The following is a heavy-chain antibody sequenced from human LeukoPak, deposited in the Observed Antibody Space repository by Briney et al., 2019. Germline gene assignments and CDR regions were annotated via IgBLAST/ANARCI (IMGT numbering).Heavy chain of an antibody. CDR2: ISFSGCYT. J-gene: IGHJ5*02. V-gene: IGHV3-23*01. Sequence: PGGSLTLSCAASGFTFRTYAMHWVRQAPAKGLEGVSVISFSGCYTYYPDSVKGRFTIPRHNSKHTLDLQMNSLKAEDTAAYYCARNGGPLLNNWFDLWGQGTLVSVCS. CDR3: ARNGGPLLNNWFDL. CDR1: GFTFRTYA. D-gene: IGHD2-15*01.